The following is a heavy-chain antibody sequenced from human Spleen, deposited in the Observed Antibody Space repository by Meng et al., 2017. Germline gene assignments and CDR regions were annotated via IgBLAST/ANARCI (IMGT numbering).Heavy chain of an antibody. CDR1: GGSFSDYY. CDR3: ARGPTTMAHDFDY. J-gene: IGHJ4*02. CDR2: INHSGST. Sequence: HAQLQQGCAGMLKPSESLSLTCFVSGGSFSDYYWSWIRQPPGKGLEWIGEINHSGSTNYNPSLESRATISVDTSQNNLSLKLSSVTAADSAVYYCARGPTTMAHDFDYWGQGTLVTVSS. D-gene: IGHD4-11*01. V-gene: IGHV4-34*01.